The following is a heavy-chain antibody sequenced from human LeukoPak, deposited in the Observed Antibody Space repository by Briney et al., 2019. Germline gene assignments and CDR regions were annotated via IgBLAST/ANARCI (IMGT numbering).Heavy chain of an antibody. J-gene: IGHJ6*02. CDR1: GFTFSSYA. D-gene: IGHD5/OR15-5a*01. CDR2: IYSGGST. Sequence: GGSLRLSCAASGFTFSSYAMSWVRQAPGEGLEWVSVIYSGGSTYYADSVKGRFTISRDNSKNTLYLQMNSLRAEDTAVYYCARDYRVLSGPNYYYGMDVWGQGTTVTVSS. V-gene: IGHV3-53*01. CDR3: ARDYRVLSGPNYYYGMDV.